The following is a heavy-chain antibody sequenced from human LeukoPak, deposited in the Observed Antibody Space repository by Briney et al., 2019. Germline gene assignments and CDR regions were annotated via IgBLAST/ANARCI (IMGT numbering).Heavy chain of an antibody. CDR3: ARDPSLWFGETPNWFDP. V-gene: IGHV1-2*02. J-gene: IGHJ5*02. CDR2: INPNSGGT. CDR1: GYTFTGYY. Sequence: GASVKVSCKASGYTFTGYYMHWVRQAPGQGLEWMGWINPNSGGTNYAQKFQGRVTMTRDTSISTAYMELSRLRSDDTAVYYCARDPSLWFGETPNWFDPRGQGTLVTVSS. D-gene: IGHD3-10*01.